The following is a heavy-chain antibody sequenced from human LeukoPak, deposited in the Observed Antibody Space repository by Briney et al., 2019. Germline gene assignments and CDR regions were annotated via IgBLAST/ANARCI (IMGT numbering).Heavy chain of an antibody. D-gene: IGHD3-22*01. J-gene: IGHJ4*02. CDR3: ARQGYYDSSGCYSDY. Sequence: SETLSLTCAVSGGSISSGGYSWSRIRQPPGKGLEWIGYIYHSGSTYYNPSLKSRVTISVDRSKNQFSLKLSSVTAADTAVYYCARQGYYDSSGCYSDYWGQGTLVTVSS. CDR2: IYHSGST. CDR1: GGSISSGGYS. V-gene: IGHV4-30-2*01.